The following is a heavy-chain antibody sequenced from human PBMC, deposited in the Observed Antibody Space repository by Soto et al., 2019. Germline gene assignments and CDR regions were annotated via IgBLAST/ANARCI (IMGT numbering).Heavy chain of an antibody. CDR1: GGTFSSFS. D-gene: IGHD6-25*01. V-gene: IGHV1-69*18. J-gene: IGHJ5*02. CDR3: ARVPILSTPPESGGFPS. CDR2: IIPVFGKA. Sequence: QVQLVQSGAEVKKPGSSVKVSCKTSGGTFSSFSITWVRQAPGHGLEWMGTIIPVFGKANYAQKFQGRVIINADEAATTANMELSGLRFDDTAVYDSARVPILSTPPESGGFPSWGQGTLVTVSS.